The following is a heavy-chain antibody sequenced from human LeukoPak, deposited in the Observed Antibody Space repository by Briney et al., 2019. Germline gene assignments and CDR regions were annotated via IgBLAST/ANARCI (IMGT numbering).Heavy chain of an antibody. CDR2: IYYSGST. CDR3: ARRYYYDSSGYYYEYYFDY. CDR1: GGSISSNSYY. V-gene: IGHV4-39*01. J-gene: IGHJ4*02. Sequence: SETLSLTCTVSGGSISSNSYYWGWIRQPPGKGLEWIGSIYYSGSTYYNPSLKSRVTISVDTSKNQFSQKLSSVTAADTAVYYCARRYYYDSSGYYYEYYFDYWGQGTLVTVSS. D-gene: IGHD3-22*01.